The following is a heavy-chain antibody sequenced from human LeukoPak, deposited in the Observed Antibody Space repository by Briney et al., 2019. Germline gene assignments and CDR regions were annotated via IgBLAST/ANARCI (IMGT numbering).Heavy chain of an antibody. CDR1: GYTFTSYA. CDR3: ARGWYSGSPYGMDV. V-gene: IGHV7-4-1*02. CDR2: INTNTGNP. Sequence: ASVKVSCKASGYTFTSYAMNWVRQAPGQGLEWMGWINTNTGNPTYAQGFTGRFVFSLDTSVSTAYLQISSLKAEDTAVYYCARGWYSGSPYGMDVWGQGTTVTVSS. J-gene: IGHJ6*02. D-gene: IGHD1-26*01.